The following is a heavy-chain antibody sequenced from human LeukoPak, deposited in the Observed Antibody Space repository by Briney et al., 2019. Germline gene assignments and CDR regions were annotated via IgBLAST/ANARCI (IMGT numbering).Heavy chain of an antibody. CDR1: GYTFTGYY. Sequence: GASVKVSCKASGYTFTGYYMHWLRQAPGQGLEWMGWINPNSGGTNYAQKFQGRVTMTRDTSISTAYMELSRLRSDDTAVYYCARESILSVAGYGCWGQGTLVTVSS. J-gene: IGHJ4*02. CDR2: INPNSGGT. V-gene: IGHV1-2*02. D-gene: IGHD6-19*01. CDR3: ARESILSVAGYGC.